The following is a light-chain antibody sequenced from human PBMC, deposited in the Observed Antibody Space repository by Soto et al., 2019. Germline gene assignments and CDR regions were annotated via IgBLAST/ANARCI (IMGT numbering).Light chain of an antibody. V-gene: IGKV1-5*01. CDR2: EAS. CDR3: QQYYSDWT. J-gene: IGKJ1*01. Sequence: PFTLSASVGARVTITCRASQSISGWLAWYQQKPGTAPKLLIYEASNLESGVPSRFSGSGSGTEFTLTISSLQPDDFATYYCQQYYSDWTDGQGTKVDIK. CDR1: QSISGW.